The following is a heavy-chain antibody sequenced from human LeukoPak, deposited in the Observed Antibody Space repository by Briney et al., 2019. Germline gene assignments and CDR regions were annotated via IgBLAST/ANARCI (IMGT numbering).Heavy chain of an antibody. CDR2: ISGSGGST. D-gene: IGHD2-15*01. J-gene: IGHJ4*02. CDR3: DLSGDVVVVAVDFDY. Sequence: GGSLRLSCAASGFTFSSYAMSCVRQAPGKGLEWVSGISGSGGSTYYADSVKGRFTISRDNSKNTLYLQMNSLRAEDTAVSYCDLSGDVVVVAVDFDYWGQGTLVTVSS. V-gene: IGHV3-23*01. CDR1: GFTFSSYA.